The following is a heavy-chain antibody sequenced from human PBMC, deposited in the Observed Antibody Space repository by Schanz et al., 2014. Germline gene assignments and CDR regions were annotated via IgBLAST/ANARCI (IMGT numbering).Heavy chain of an antibody. D-gene: IGHD4-17*01. CDR1: AYTFTGYY. Sequence: QVQLVQSGAEVKEPGASVKVSCKASAYTFTGYYLHWVRQAPGQGLEWMGWISPNSGGTNYAQKFQGRVTMTRDTSISTAYMELSSLRSDDTAVYYCARELRLEYYFDYWGQGTQVTVSS. CDR3: ARELRLEYYFDY. J-gene: IGHJ4*02. V-gene: IGHV1-2*02. CDR2: ISPNSGGT.